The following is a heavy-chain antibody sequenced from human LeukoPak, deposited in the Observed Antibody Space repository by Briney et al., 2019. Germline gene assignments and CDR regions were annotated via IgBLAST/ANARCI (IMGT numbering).Heavy chain of an antibody. CDR3: ATAFMGVVPAAMNY. D-gene: IGHD2-2*01. V-gene: IGHV4-30-2*01. CDR2: IYHSGST. CDR1: GGSISSGGYY. Sequence: SETLSLTCTVSGGSISSGGYYGSWIRQPPGKGLEWIGYIYHSGSTYYNPSLKSRVTISVDRSKNQFSLKLSSVTAADTAVYYCATAFMGVVPAAMNYWGQGTLVTVSS. J-gene: IGHJ4*02.